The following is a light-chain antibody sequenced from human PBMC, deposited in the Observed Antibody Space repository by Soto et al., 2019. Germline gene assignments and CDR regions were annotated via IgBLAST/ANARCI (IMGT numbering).Light chain of an antibody. CDR3: QKYNDAPFT. CDR2: EAS. J-gene: IGKJ3*01. Sequence: DIQMTQSPSSLSASIGDRVTITCRASQAISNYLVWYQQRPGKAPKLLIYEASILQAGVPSQFSGSGSGTDFTLTISCLQPEDVATYYCQKYNDAPFTFVPGTKVDIK. CDR1: QAISNY. V-gene: IGKV1-27*01.